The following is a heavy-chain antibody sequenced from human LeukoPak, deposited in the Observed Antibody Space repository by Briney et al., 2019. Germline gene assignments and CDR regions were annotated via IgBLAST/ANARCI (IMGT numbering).Heavy chain of an antibody. J-gene: IGHJ5*02. CDR1: GFTFSSYR. D-gene: IGHD3-22*01. Sequence: GGSLRLSCAASGFTFSSYRMSWVRKAPGKVLEWVANIKQDGSEKYYVDSVKGRFTISRDNAKNSLYLQMNSLRAEDTAVYYCARDRTYYYDSSGYNRNWFDPWGQGTLVTVSS. CDR3: ARDRTYYYDSSGYNRNWFDP. CDR2: IKQDGSEK. V-gene: IGHV3-7*01.